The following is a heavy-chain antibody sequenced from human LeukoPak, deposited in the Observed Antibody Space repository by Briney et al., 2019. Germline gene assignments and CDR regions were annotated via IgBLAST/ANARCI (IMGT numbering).Heavy chain of an antibody. Sequence: GGSLRLTCAVSGFSFSSYGMHWVRQAPGKGLEWVAYIRYDGNKIYYADSVKGRFTISRDNSKNTLYLQMNSLRPEDTAVYHCAKTSNSPGYCFDYWGQGTLVTVSS. J-gene: IGHJ4*02. CDR2: IRYDGNKI. D-gene: IGHD2-21*01. CDR1: GFSFSSYG. CDR3: AKTSNSPGYCFDY. V-gene: IGHV3-30*02.